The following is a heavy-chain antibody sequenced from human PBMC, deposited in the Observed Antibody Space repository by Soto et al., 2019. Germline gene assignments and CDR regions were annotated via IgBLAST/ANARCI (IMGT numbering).Heavy chain of an antibody. V-gene: IGHV3-21*03. Sequence: GGSLRLSCEASGFTFSSNSMNWVRQAPGKGLEWVSSISLSGTNMYYADSVKGRFTISXXXXXXSXYXQXXSLRDXDTAMYYCARDNGMAGSFDPWGQGTLVTVSS. CDR3: ARDNGMAGSFDP. CDR1: GFTFSSNS. CDR2: ISLSGTNM. D-gene: IGHD2-8*01. J-gene: IGHJ5*02.